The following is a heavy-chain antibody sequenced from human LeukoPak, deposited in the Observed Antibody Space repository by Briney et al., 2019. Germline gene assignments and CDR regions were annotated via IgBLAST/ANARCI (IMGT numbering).Heavy chain of an antibody. D-gene: IGHD3-9*01. CDR2: IYYSGST. J-gene: IGHJ6*03. CDR3: ARVGGYFDWLLDYYYYMDV. V-gene: IGHV4-39*07. CDR1: GGSISSSNYY. Sequence: SETLSLTCTVSGGSISSSNYYWGWIRQPPGKGLEWIGSIYYSGSTYYNPSLKSRVTISVDTSKNQFSLKLSSVTAADTAVYYCARVGGYFDWLLDYYYYMDVWGKGTTVTVSS.